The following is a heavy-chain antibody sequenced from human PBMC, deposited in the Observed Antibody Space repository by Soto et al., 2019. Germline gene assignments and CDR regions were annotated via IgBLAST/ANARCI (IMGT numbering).Heavy chain of an antibody. D-gene: IGHD5-12*01. V-gene: IGHV2-5*02. CDR3: AHRSRGYAYYFDQ. J-gene: IGHJ4*02. Sequence: QITLKESGPTLVRPTQTLTLTCSFSGFSLSTRGVAVGWIRQPPGKALEWLALIFWDDDKWYSPSLRSRLTVTADTSRTQVDLTMTNMDPVDTATYYCAHRSRGYAYYFDQWGQGTLVTVSS. CDR1: GFSLSTRGVA. CDR2: IFWDDDK.